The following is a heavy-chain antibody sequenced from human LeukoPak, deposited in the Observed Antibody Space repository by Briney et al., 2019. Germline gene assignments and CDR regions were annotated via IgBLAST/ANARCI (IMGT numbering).Heavy chain of an antibody. CDR1: GFTFSDYY. Sequence: GGSLRLSCAASGFTFSDYYMSWIRQAPGKGLEWVSYISGSSTYTNYADSVKGRFTTSRDNAKNSLYLVMNSLRAEDTAVYYCARGHIVSWYNVENWGQGTLVTVSS. CDR2: ISGSSTYT. J-gene: IGHJ4*02. CDR3: ARGHIVSWYNVEN. V-gene: IGHV3-11*06. D-gene: IGHD6-13*01.